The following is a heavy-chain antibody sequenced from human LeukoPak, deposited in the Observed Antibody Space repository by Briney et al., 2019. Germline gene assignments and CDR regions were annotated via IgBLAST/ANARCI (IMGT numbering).Heavy chain of an antibody. D-gene: IGHD2-15*01. CDR1: GGSFSSYY. CDR2: INHSGST. V-gene: IGHV4-34*01. J-gene: IGHJ4*02. Sequence: SETLSLTCAVYGGSFSSYYWSWIRQPPGKELEWIGEINHSGSTNYNPSLKSRVTISVDASKNQFSLKLSSVTAADTAVYYCARAGGKFDYWGQGTLVTVSS. CDR3: ARAGGKFDY.